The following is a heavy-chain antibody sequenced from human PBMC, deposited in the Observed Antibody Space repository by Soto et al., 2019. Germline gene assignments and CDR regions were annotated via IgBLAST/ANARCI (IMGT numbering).Heavy chain of an antibody. Sequence: QVQLQESGPGLVKPSETLTLTCAVSGASISKGKWWSWVRQPPGKGLEWIGEISHSVGPNYNPSLRSRFTIEVDKSKNQFSLKFSVTAADTAMYYCTRDGDYGYSLAYWGQGTLVTVSS. V-gene: IGHV4-4*02. CDR3: TRDGDYGYSLAY. CDR2: ISHSVGP. D-gene: IGHD2-21*01. CDR1: GASISKGKW. J-gene: IGHJ4*02.